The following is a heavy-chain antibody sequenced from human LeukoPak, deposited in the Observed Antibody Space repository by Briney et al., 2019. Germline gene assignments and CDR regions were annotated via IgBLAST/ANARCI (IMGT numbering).Heavy chain of an antibody. D-gene: IGHD3-10*01. J-gene: IGHJ6*02. CDR2: IYYSGST. CDR1: GGSISSYY. CDR3: ARAGSYSPYYYYGMDV. Sequence: SETLSLTCTVSGGSISSYYWSWIRQPPGKGLEWIGYIYYSGSTNYNPSLKSRVTISVDTSKNQFSLKLSSVTAVDTAVYYCARAGSYSPYYYYGMDVWGQGTTVTVSS. V-gene: IGHV4-59*13.